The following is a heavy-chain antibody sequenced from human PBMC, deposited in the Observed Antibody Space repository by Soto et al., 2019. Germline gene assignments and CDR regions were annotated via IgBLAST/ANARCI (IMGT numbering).Heavy chain of an antibody. D-gene: IGHD6-13*01. CDR2: IIPIFGTA. V-gene: IGHV1-69*12. CDR3: ARDRVAYSSSWCCFDY. Sequence: QVQLVQSGAEVKKPGSSVKVSCKASGGTFSSYAISWVRQAPGQGLVWMGGIIPIFGTANYAQKFQGRVTITADESTSTAYTELSSLRSEDTAVYYCARDRVAYSSSWCCFDYWGQGTLVTVSS. CDR1: GGTFSSYA. J-gene: IGHJ4*02.